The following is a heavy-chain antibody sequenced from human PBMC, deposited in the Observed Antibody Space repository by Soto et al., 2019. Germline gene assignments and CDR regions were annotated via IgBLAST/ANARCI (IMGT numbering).Heavy chain of an antibody. J-gene: IGHJ4*02. V-gene: IGHV3-23*01. CDR2: ISGGAAT. CDR3: AKGSPIAARPFFSDS. CDR1: GFNFRSFA. D-gene: IGHD6-6*01. Sequence: EVQLLESGGGLVQPGASLRLSCAASGFNFRSFAMNWVRQAPGKGLEWVSTISGGAATTYADSVKGRLTISRDNSKNTVSLQMNSLTAEDTAVYYCAKGSPIAARPFFSDSWGRGTRVTVSS.